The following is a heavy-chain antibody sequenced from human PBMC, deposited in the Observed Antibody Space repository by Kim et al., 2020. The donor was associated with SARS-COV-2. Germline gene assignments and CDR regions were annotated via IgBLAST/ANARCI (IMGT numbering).Heavy chain of an antibody. Sequence: SETLSLTCAVYGGSFSGYYWSWIRQPPGKGLEWIGEINHSGSTNYNPSLKSRVTISVDTSKNQFSLKLSSVTAADTAVYYCARSSTQWLVKSYFDYWGQGTLVTVSS. D-gene: IGHD6-19*01. CDR1: GGSFSGYY. CDR2: INHSGST. V-gene: IGHV4-34*01. CDR3: ARSSTQWLVKSYFDY. J-gene: IGHJ4*02.